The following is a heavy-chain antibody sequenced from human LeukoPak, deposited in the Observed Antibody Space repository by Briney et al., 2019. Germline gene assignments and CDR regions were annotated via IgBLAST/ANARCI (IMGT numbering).Heavy chain of an antibody. CDR3: ARSMNRNILTGYDAFDI. J-gene: IGHJ3*02. Sequence: GGSLRLSCAASGFTFSSYDMHWVRQATGKGLEWVSAIGTAGDTYYPGSVKGRFTISRENAKNSLYLQMNSLRAGDTAVYYCARSMNRNILTGYDAFDIWGQGTMVTVSS. CDR2: IGTAGDT. CDR1: GFTFSSYD. V-gene: IGHV3-13*01. D-gene: IGHD3-9*01.